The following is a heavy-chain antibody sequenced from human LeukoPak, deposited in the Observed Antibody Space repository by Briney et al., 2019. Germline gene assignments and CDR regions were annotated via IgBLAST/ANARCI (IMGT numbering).Heavy chain of an antibody. CDR2: MNPNRGNT. CDR1: GYTFTSYD. Sequence: SVKVSCTTSGYTFTSYDINWVRRATGQGREWMGWMNPNRGNTGYAQKFQGRVTITSNTSISTAYMELSSLRSEDTAVYYCARRFGELLSHAFDIWGQGTMVTVSS. V-gene: IGHV1-8*03. CDR3: ARRFGELLSHAFDI. D-gene: IGHD3-10*01. J-gene: IGHJ3*02.